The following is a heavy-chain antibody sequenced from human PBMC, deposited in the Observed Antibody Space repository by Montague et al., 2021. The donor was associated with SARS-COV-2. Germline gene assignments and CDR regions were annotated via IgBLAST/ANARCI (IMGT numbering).Heavy chain of an antibody. CDR3: PRTYYGGRPFDY. CDR2: IDWDDDK. Sequence: PALVKPTQTLTLTCTFSGFSLSTSGMCVSWIRQPPGKALEWLARIDWDDDKYYSTSLKTRLTISKDTSKNQVVLTMTNMDPVDTATCYCPRTYYGGRPFDYWGQGTLVTVSS. D-gene: IGHD4-23*01. V-gene: IGHV2-70*11. CDR1: GFSLSTSGMC. J-gene: IGHJ4*02.